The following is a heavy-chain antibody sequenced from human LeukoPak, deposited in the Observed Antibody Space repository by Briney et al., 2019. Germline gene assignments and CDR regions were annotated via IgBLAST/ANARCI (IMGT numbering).Heavy chain of an antibody. V-gene: IGHV3-7*01. CDR2: IKQDGGGK. J-gene: IGHJ4*02. Sequence: GGSLRLSCAASGFTFSSYSMNWVRQAPGKGLEWVANIKQDGGGKYYVDSLKGRFTISRDNAKNSLYLQMDSLTAEDTAVYYCARGRYVSGWYPDYFDFWGQGTLVTVSS. CDR1: GFTFSSYS. CDR3: ARGRYVSGWYPDYFDF. D-gene: IGHD6-19*01.